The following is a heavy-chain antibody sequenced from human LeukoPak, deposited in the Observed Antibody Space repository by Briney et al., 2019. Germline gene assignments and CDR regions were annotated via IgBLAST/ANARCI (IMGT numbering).Heavy chain of an antibody. Sequence: ASVKVSCKASGYTFTSYDINWVRQATGQGLEWMGWMNPNSGNTGYAQKFQGRVTMTRNTSISTAYMELSSLRSEDTAVYYCARANRRGSGSYYYPSFWGQGTLVTVSS. CDR1: GYTFTSYD. D-gene: IGHD3-10*01. J-gene: IGHJ4*02. CDR3: ARANRRGSGSYYYPSF. CDR2: MNPNSGNT. V-gene: IGHV1-8*01.